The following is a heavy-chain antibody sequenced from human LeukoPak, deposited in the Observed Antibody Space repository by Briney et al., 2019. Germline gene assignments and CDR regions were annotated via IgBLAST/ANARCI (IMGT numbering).Heavy chain of an antibody. CDR3: ARLLSSDWYKGAFDI. CDR2: IYYSGST. D-gene: IGHD6-19*01. J-gene: IGHJ3*02. V-gene: IGHV4-39*01. CDR1: GGSISSSSYY. Sequence: SETLSLTCTVSGGSISSSSYYWGWIRQPPGKGLEWIGSIYYSGSTYYNPSLKSRVTFSADTSKSQFSLKLSSVIAADTAVYYCARLLSSDWYKGAFDIWGQGTMVTVSS.